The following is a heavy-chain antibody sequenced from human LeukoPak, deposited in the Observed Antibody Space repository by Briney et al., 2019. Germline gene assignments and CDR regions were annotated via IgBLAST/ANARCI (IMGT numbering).Heavy chain of an antibody. CDR1: GGSISSSSYY. D-gene: IGHD1-14*01. CDR3: AREVRLSEYYLDY. CDR2: IFYSGRT. Sequence: SETLSLTCTVSGGSISSSSYYWGWIRQPPGKGLGCIGSIFYSGRTYYNPSLKSRVTISVDTSKNQSSLKLSSVTAADTAVYYCAREVRLSEYYLDYWGQGILVTVSS. V-gene: IGHV4-39*07. J-gene: IGHJ4*02.